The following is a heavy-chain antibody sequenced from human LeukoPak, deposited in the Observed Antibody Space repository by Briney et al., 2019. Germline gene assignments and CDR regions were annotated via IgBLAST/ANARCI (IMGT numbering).Heavy chain of an antibody. CDR3: ARAYHSSWYLNWFDP. CDR2: IYHNGNT. D-gene: IGHD6-13*01. V-gene: IGHV4-38-2*01. CDR1: GYSISSGYY. Sequence: PSETPSLTCAVSGYSISSGYYWGWIRQPPRKGLEWIGSIYHNGNTYYNPSLKSRVTISVDTSKNEFSLKLSSVTAADTAVYYCARAYHSSWYLNWFDPWGQGTLVTVSS. J-gene: IGHJ5*02.